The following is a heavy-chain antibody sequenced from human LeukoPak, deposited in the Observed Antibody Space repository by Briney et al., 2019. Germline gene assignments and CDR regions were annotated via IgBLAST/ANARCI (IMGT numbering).Heavy chain of an antibody. D-gene: IGHD1-14*01. CDR3: AGGGWAPENWFDP. CDR2: IIPIFGTA. Sequence: ASVKVSCKASGGTFSSYAISWVRQTPGQGLEWMGGIIPIFGTANYAQKFQGRVTITADESTSTAYMELSSLRSEDTAVYYCAGGGWAPENWFDPWGEGTLVTVSS. J-gene: IGHJ5*02. CDR1: GGTFSSYA. V-gene: IGHV1-69*13.